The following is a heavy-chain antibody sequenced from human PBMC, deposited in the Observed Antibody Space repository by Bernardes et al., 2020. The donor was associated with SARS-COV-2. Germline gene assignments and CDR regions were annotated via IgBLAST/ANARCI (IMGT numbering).Heavy chain of an antibody. J-gene: IGHJ5*02. V-gene: IGHV1-46*01. CDR3: ARGRYCSRTNCSARWFDP. D-gene: IGHD2-2*01. CDR2: INPDGGSS. CDR1: GYTFTDYY. Sequence: ASVKVSCKTSGYTFTDYYMHWVRQAPGQGLEWMGFINPDGGSSSYAQRFRGRVTLTRDMSTTTVYMEMRSLRSEDTAVYFCARGRYCSRTNCSARWFDPWGQGTLVTVS.